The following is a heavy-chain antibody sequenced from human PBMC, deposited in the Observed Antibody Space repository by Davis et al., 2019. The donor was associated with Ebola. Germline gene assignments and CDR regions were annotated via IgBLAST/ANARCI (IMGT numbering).Heavy chain of an antibody. CDR3: ARDLCIAARPGCAFDI. Sequence: GESLKISCAASGFTFSSYSMNWVRQAPGKGLEWVSYISSSSSTIYYADSVKGRFTISRDNAKNSLYLQMNSLRAEDTAVYYCARDLCIAARPGCAFDIWGQGTMVTVSS. CDR1: GFTFSSYS. D-gene: IGHD6-6*01. V-gene: IGHV3-48*04. J-gene: IGHJ3*02. CDR2: ISSSSSTI.